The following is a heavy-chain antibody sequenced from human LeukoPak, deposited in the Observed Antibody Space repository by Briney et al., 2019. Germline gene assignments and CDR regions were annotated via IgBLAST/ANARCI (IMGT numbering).Heavy chain of an antibody. CDR2: LRHHGSNK. V-gene: IGHV3-30*02. CDR1: GFSFSSYG. J-gene: IGHJ6*03. Sequence: GGSLRLSCAASGFSFSSYGMHWVSQAPGKGLEWVAFLRHHGSNKDYADSVRGRFTISRDNSKNTLYLQMNSLRVEDTALYYCARDTTTVISYYYYYMDVWGKGTTVTISS. D-gene: IGHD4-17*01. CDR3: ARDTTTVISYYYYYMDV.